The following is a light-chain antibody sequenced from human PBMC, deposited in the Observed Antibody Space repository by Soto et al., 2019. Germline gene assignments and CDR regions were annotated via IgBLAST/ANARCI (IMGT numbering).Light chain of an antibody. CDR1: QDIRGA. Sequence: AIQVTQSPSSLSASVGDRVTITCRASQDIRGALAWYQQKPGKAPKLLIYDVSTLENEVPSRFRCSSSGIQFTLTISSLQPEDFGTYYCQQFSSYPSTFCHGTRLEIK. V-gene: IGKV1-13*02. J-gene: IGKJ5*01. CDR2: DVS. CDR3: QQFSSYPST.